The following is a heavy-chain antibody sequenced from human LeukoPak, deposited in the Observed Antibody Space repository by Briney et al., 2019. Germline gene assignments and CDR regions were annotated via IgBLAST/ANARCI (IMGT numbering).Heavy chain of an antibody. D-gene: IGHD2-21*02. CDR2: IDWDDDK. J-gene: IGHJ4*02. CDR1: GFSLSTSGMR. Sequence: SGPALVKPTQTLTLICTFSGFSLSTSGMRVSWIRQPPGKALEWLARIDWDDDKFYSTSLKTRLTISKDTSKNQVVLTMTNMDPVDTATYYCARTPYCGGDCYVDYWGQGTLVTVSS. V-gene: IGHV2-70*04. CDR3: ARTPYCGGDCYVDY.